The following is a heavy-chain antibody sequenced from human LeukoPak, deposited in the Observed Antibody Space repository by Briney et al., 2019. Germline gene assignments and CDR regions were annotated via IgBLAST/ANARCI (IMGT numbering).Heavy chain of an antibody. CDR3: VKVAHYYYGSESYYFFEH. Sequence: PGGSLRLSCAASGFNFSDYSMTWVRQAPGKGLEWVSSINGASDYIYYADSVKGRFTIARDNAKNSLYLQMNSLRVEDTAIYYCVKVAHYYYGSESYYFFEHWGQGTPVTASS. CDR2: INGASDYI. V-gene: IGHV3-21*01. D-gene: IGHD3-10*01. CDR1: GFNFSDYS. J-gene: IGHJ4*02.